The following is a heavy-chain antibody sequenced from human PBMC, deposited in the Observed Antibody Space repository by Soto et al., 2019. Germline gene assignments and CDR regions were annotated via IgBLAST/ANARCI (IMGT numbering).Heavy chain of an antibody. V-gene: IGHV3-48*02. CDR2: ISSSSSTI. J-gene: IGHJ4*02. Sequence: VQLVESGGGLVQPGGSLRLSCAASGFTFSSYNMNWVRQAPGKGLEWVSYISSSSSTIYYADSVKGRFTISRDNAKNSLYLQMNGLRDEDTAVYYWARSSEGNGGYWGQGTMVPVAS. CDR1: GFTFSSYN. D-gene: IGHD6-25*01. CDR3: ARSSEGNGGY.